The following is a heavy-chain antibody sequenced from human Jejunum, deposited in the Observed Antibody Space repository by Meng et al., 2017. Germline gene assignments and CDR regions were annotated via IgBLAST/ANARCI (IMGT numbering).Heavy chain of an antibody. CDR2: VFHSGTP. Sequence: LAASGPGLCQPSWTLSRTCAVSGGSSTSTKWWSWVRQTPGKGLEWIGEVFHSGTPNYNPSLMSRLTMSVDKSKNQFSLNLTSVTAADTAVYYCASRPVGIRTYYFDCWGQGTLVTVSS. CDR1: GGSSTSTKW. V-gene: IGHV4-4*02. J-gene: IGHJ4*02. D-gene: IGHD2-21*01. CDR3: ASRPVGIRTYYFDC.